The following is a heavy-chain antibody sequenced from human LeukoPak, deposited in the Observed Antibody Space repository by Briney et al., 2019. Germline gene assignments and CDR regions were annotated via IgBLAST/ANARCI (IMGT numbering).Heavy chain of an antibody. CDR1: GGTFTSYA. V-gene: IGHV1-69*06. J-gene: IGHJ3*02. D-gene: IGHD6-13*01. CDR3: SRGGTAAADDAFDI. Sequence: SVKVSCKASGGTFTSYAISWVRQAPGQGLEWMGGIIPISGTPMYAQKFQGRVTITADKSTSTVYMEMSSLRSEDTAVFYCSRGGTAAADDAFDIWGVGTVVTVSS. CDR2: IIPISGTP.